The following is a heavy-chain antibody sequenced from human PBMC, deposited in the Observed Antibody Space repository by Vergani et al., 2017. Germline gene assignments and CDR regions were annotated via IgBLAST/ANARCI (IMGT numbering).Heavy chain of an antibody. Sequence: EVQLVESGGGLVQPGGSLRLSCAASGFTFSSYDMHWVRQATGKGLEWVSAIGTAGDTYYPGSVKGRFTISRENAKNSLYLQMNSLRAGDTAVYYCARVRYYYDSSGYYQRYYYYYYMDVWGKGTTVTVSS. V-gene: IGHV3-13*01. CDR3: ARVRYYYDSSGYYQRYYYYYYMDV. D-gene: IGHD3-22*01. J-gene: IGHJ6*03. CDR2: IGTAGDT. CDR1: GFTFSSYD.